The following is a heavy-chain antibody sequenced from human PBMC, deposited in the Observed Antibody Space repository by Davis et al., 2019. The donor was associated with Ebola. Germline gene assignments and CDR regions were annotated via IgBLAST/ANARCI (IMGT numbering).Heavy chain of an antibody. D-gene: IGHD2-21*01. J-gene: IGHJ4*02. Sequence: GESLKISCKGSGYSFTSYWISWVRQMPGKGLEWMGRIDPSDSYTNYSPSFQGHVAISADKSISTAYLQRSSLKASDTAMYYCARHMSLRDYFDYWGQGTLVTVSS. CDR3: ARHMSLRDYFDY. CDR1: GYSFTSYW. CDR2: IDPSDSYT. V-gene: IGHV5-10-1*01.